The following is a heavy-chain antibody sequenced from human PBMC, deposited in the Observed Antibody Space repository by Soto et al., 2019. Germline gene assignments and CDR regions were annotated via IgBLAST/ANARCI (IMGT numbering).Heavy chain of an antibody. CDR1: GGTFSSYA. V-gene: IGHV1-69*13. CDR2: IIPIFGTA. Sequence: AASVKVSCKASGGTFSSYAVSWVRQAPGQGLEWMGGIIPIFGTANYAQKFQGRVTITADESTSTAYMELSSLRSEDTAVYYCARADDGYGDYWGQGTLVTVSS. D-gene: IGHD5-12*01. CDR3: ARADDGYGDY. J-gene: IGHJ4*02.